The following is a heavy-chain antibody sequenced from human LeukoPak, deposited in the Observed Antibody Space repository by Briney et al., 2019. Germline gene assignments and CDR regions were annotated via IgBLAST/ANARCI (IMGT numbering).Heavy chain of an antibody. J-gene: IGHJ4*02. CDR3: ARGGDYYDSSGYLAGHFDY. Sequence: ASVKVSCKASGGSFSNYGINWVRQAPGQGLEWMGRIIPILGIANYAQKLQGRVTITADKSTSTAYMELSSLRSDDTAVYYCARGGDYYDSSGYLAGHFDYWGQGTLVTVSS. CDR1: GGSFSNYG. D-gene: IGHD3-22*01. CDR2: IIPILGIA. V-gene: IGHV1-69*04.